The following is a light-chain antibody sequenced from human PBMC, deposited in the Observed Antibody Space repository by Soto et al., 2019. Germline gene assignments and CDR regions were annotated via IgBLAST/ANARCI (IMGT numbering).Light chain of an antibody. J-gene: IGKJ4*01. Sequence: EIVMTQSPATLSLSPGERATLSCRASESVSNNLAWYQQKAGQAPRLLIYGASTRATGIPARLNGSGYGTELSIAISNMKYEDFEVYYCHQYNNSPLTFGGGTKVDIK. CDR3: HQYNNSPLT. CDR2: GAS. V-gene: IGKV3-15*01. CDR1: ESVSNN.